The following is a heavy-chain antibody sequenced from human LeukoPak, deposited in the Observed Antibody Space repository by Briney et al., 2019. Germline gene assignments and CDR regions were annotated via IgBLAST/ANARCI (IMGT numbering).Heavy chain of an antibody. CDR1: GGSISSYY. CDR2: IYYSGST. CDR3: ARYYYDSSGYYSPFYYYYYYMDV. V-gene: IGHV4-59*01. J-gene: IGHJ6*03. Sequence: SETLSLTCTVSGGSISSYYWSWIRQPPGKGLEWIGYIYYSGSTNYNPSLKSRVTISVDTSKNQFSLKLSSVTAADTAVYYCARYYYDSSGYYSPFYYYYYYMDVWGKGTTVTVSS. D-gene: IGHD3-22*01.